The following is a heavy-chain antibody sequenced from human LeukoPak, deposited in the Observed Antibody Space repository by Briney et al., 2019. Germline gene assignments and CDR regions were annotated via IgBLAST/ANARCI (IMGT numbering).Heavy chain of an antibody. CDR1: GGSISSGDYY. D-gene: IGHD1-26*01. CDR3: AREVPWVWNFDL. CDR2: IYYSGST. Sequence: SETLSLTCTVSGGSISSGDYYWSWIRQPPGTGLGWIGYIYYSGSTYYNPSLKSRVTISVDTSKNQFSLKLNSVTAADTAVYYCAREVPWVWNFDLWGRGTLVTVSS. V-gene: IGHV4-30-4*01. J-gene: IGHJ2*01.